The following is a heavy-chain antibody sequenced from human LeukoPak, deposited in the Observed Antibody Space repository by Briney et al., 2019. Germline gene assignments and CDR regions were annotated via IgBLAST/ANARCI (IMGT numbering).Heavy chain of an antibody. Sequence: GGSLRLSCAASGFTFSTYAMSWVRQAPGKGLEWVSGISASAHNTYYAYYADSVKGRFTISRDNSKNTLYLQMNSLRAEDTAVYYCAKALRGGGNSYNWFDPWGQGTLVTVSS. CDR1: GFTFSTYA. J-gene: IGHJ5*02. D-gene: IGHD4-23*01. CDR2: ISASAHNTYYA. CDR3: AKALRGGGNSYNWFDP. V-gene: IGHV3-23*01.